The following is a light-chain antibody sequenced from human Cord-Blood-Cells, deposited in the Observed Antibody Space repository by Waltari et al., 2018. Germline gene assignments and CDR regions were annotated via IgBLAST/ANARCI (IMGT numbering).Light chain of an antibody. CDR2: EVS. CDR3: SSYTSSSTYV. CDR1: SSDGGGYNY. Sequence: QSALTQPASVSGSPGQSITISCTGTSSDGGGYNYVSWYQQHPGKAPKLMIYEVSNRPSGGAHRFSGSKSGNTASLPISGLQAEDEADYYCSSYTSSSTYVFGTGTKVTVL. J-gene: IGLJ1*01. V-gene: IGLV2-14*01.